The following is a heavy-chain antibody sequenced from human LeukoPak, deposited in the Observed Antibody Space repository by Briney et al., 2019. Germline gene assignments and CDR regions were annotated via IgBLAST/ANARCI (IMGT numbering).Heavy chain of an antibody. V-gene: IGHV3-23*01. Sequence: GGSLRLSCAASGFTVSSNYMSWVRQAPGKGLEWVSAISGSGGSTYYADSVKGRFTISRDNSKNTLYLQMNSLRAEDTAVYYCAKDRTTDPYCSGGSCPFDYWGQGTLVTVSS. J-gene: IGHJ4*02. CDR3: AKDRTTDPYCSGGSCPFDY. D-gene: IGHD2-15*01. CDR2: ISGSGGST. CDR1: GFTVSSNY.